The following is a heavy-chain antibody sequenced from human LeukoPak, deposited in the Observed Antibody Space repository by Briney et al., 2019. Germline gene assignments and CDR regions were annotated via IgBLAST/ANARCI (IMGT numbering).Heavy chain of an antibody. CDR1: GYTFTGYY. CDR2: INPNSGGT. J-gene: IGHJ5*02. Sequence: ASVKVSCKASGYTFTGYYMHWVRQAPGQGLEWMGWINPNSGGTNYAQKFQGRVTMTRDTSNSTAYMELSRLRSGDTAVYYCARVAYGDYVENWFDPWGQGTLVTVSS. CDR3: ARVAYGDYVENWFDP. D-gene: IGHD4-17*01. V-gene: IGHV1-2*02.